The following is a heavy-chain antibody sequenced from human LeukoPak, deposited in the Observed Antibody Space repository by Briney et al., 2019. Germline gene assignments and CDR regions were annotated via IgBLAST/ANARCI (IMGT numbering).Heavy chain of an antibody. J-gene: IGHJ6*03. D-gene: IGHD3-9*01. CDR1: GFTFSSYS. V-gene: IGHV3-74*01. Sequence: AGGSLRLSCAASGFTFSSYSMNWVRQAPGKGLVWVSRINSDGSSTSYADSVKGRFTISRDNAKNTLYLQMNSLRAEDTAVYYCARVRRLRYFDWLGTFEYMDVWGKGTTVTISS. CDR3: ARVRRLRYFDWLGTFEYMDV. CDR2: INSDGSST.